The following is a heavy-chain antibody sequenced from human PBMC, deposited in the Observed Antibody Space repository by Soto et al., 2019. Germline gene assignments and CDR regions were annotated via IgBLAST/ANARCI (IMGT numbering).Heavy chain of an antibody. D-gene: IGHD3-22*01. CDR1: GGSISSYY. J-gene: IGHJ4*02. Sequence: ETLSLTCTVSGGSISSYYWSWIRQPPGKGLECIGYNYYSGSTNYNPSLKSRVTISIDTSKNQFSLKQSSVTAADLAVYYCSRVSPFYYDSSGYYLAGYYFDYWGQGTLVTVSS. V-gene: IGHV4-59*12. CDR3: SRVSPFYYDSSGYYLAGYYFDY. CDR2: NYYSGST.